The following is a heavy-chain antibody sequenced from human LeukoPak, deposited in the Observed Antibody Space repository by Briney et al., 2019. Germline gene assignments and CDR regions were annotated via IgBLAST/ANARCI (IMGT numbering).Heavy chain of an antibody. CDR3: AKGWGAGGFDY. Sequence: GGSLRLSCAASGFTFSSYGMHWVRQAPGKGLEWVAVIWYDGSNKYYADSVKGRFTISGDNSKNTLYLQMNSLRAEDTAVYYCAKGWGAGGFDYWGQGTLVTVSS. CDR1: GFTFSSYG. D-gene: IGHD3-16*01. J-gene: IGHJ4*02. CDR2: IWYDGSNK. V-gene: IGHV3-33*06.